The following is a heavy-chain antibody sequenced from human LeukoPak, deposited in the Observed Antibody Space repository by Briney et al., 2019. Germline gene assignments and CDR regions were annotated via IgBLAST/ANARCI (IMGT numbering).Heavy chain of an antibody. CDR2: IIPIFGTA. V-gene: IGHV1-69*06. D-gene: IGHD1-26*01. J-gene: IGHJ4*02. CDR1: GGTFSSYA. CDR3: AATDSGSYYREN. Sequence: GASVKVSCKASGGTFSSYAISWVRQDPGQGLEWMGGIIPIFGTAIYAQKFQGRVTMTEDTSTDTAYMELSSLRSEDTAVYYCAATDSGSYYRENWGQGTLVTVSS.